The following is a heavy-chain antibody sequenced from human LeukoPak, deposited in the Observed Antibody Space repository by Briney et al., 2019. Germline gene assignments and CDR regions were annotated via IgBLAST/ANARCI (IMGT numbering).Heavy chain of an antibody. Sequence: GGSLRLSCTASGFIFSNSGTHWVRQAPGKGLEWVAVIWSDGSYRYYADSVKGRFTISRENSKNTLYLQMNSLRAEDTAVYYCAKVGGQFGVPLSPRGSRDNDAFDIWGQGTMVTVSS. CDR1: GFIFSNSG. CDR2: IWSDGSYR. J-gene: IGHJ3*02. CDR3: AKVGGQFGVPLSPRGSRDNDAFDI. V-gene: IGHV3-33*06. D-gene: IGHD3-16*01.